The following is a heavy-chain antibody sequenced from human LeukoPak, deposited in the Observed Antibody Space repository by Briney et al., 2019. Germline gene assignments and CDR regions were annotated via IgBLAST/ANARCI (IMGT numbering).Heavy chain of an antibody. Sequence: GGSLRLSCAASGFTFSSYSMNWVRQAPGKGLEWISYISSSSSAYADSVKGRFTISRDNAKNSLYLQLNSLRAEDTAVYYCARDWRHSFDYWGQGTLVTVSS. V-gene: IGHV3-48*01. D-gene: IGHD3-3*01. CDR2: ISSSSSA. CDR3: ARDWRHSFDY. J-gene: IGHJ4*02. CDR1: GFTFSSYS.